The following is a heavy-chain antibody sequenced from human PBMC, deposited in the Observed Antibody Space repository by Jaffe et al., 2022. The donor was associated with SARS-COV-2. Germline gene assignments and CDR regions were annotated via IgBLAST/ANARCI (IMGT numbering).Heavy chain of an antibody. CDR2: ISRDGSST. V-gene: IGHV3-74*01. CDR3: ASVVTLERAFDI. D-gene: IGHD1-1*01. Sequence: EVQLAESGGGLVQPGGSLRLSCVASGFTFGSYWMHWVRQTPGKGLVWVSRISRDGSSTTYADSVKGRFTISRDNAKNTLYLQMNSLRAEDTAVYYCASVVTLERAFDIWGQGTMVTVSS. CDR1: GFTFGSYW. J-gene: IGHJ3*02.